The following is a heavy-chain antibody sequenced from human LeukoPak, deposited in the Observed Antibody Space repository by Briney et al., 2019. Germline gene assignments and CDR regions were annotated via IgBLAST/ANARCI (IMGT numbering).Heavy chain of an antibody. CDR2: ISAYNGNT. Sequence: ASVKVSCKASGYSFTSYGIGWVRQAPGQGLEWRGWISAYNGNTKYPQKFQGRVTMTTDTSTSTAHMELKSLRSDDTAVYYCARRVGGLRYFDSWGLGTLVTVSS. D-gene: IGHD1-26*01. CDR1: GYSFTSYG. V-gene: IGHV1-18*01. J-gene: IGHJ4*02. CDR3: ARRVGGLRYFDS.